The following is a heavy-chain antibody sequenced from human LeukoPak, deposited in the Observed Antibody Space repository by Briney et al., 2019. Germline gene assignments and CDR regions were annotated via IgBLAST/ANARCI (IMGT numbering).Heavy chain of an antibody. CDR3: ARERASYYYGSGSYLDY. V-gene: IGHV3-21*01. CDR2: ISSSSSYI. J-gene: IGHJ4*02. D-gene: IGHD3-10*01. CDR1: GFTFSSYS. Sequence: PGGSLRLSCAASGFTFSSYSMNWVRQAPGKGLEWVSSISSSSSYIYYADSVKGRFTISRDNATNSLYLQMNSLRAEDTAVYYCARERASYYYGSGSYLDYWGQGTLVTVSS.